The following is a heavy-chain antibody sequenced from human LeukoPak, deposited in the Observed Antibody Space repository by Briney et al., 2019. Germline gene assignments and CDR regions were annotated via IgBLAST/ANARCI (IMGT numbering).Heavy chain of an antibody. CDR2: VSGSGGDT. CDR1: GFTFSSYA. Sequence: PGGSLRLSCAASGFTFSSYALSWVRQAPGKGLEWVSSVSGSGGDTYYVDSVKGRFTISRDNSKNTLYLQMISVRAEDTAVYYCARVQGETLPTNAFDIWGQGTMVTVSS. D-gene: IGHD5-12*01. CDR3: ARVQGETLPTNAFDI. V-gene: IGHV3-23*01. J-gene: IGHJ3*02.